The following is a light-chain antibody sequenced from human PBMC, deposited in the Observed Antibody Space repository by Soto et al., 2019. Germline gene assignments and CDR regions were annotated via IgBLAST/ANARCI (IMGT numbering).Light chain of an antibody. J-gene: IGLJ1*01. V-gene: IGLV1-47*01. CDR3: ATWDDSLSGHYV. Sequence: QSVLTQPPSASGTPGQRVTMSCSGSSSNFGSNDVYWYQQLPGTAPRLLIYRSNHRPSGVPDRFSGSKSDTSASLAISGLRSEDEADYFCATWDDSLSGHYVFGTGTKAPS. CDR2: RSN. CDR1: SSNFGSND.